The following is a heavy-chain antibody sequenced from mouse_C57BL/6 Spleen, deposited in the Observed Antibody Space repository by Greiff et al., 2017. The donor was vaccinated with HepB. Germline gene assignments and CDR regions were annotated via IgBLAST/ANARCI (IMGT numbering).Heavy chain of an antibody. CDR1: GYSFTGYF. D-gene: IGHD1-1*01. CDR3: ARSDYYGSSYDWYFDV. CDR2: INPYNGDT. J-gene: IGHJ1*03. Sequence: EVKLMESGPELVKPGDSVKISCKASGYSFTGYFMNWVMQSHGKSLEWIGRINPYNGDTFYNQKFKGKATLTVDKSSSTAHMELRSLTSEDSAVYYCARSDYYGSSYDWYFDVWGTGTTVTVSS. V-gene: IGHV1-20*01.